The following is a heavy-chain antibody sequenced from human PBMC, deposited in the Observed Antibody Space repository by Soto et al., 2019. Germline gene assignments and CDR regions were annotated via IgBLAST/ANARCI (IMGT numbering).Heavy chain of an antibody. CDR1: GFTFSSYW. CDR3: ARDGGATVYDAFDI. CDR2: IKQDGSEK. Sequence: EVQLVESGGGLVQPGGSLRLSCAASGFTFSSYWMSWVRQAPGKGLEWVANIKQDGSEKYYVDSVKGRFTISRANAKNSLYLQMNSLRAEDTAVYYCARDGGATVYDAFDIWGQGTMVTVSS. J-gene: IGHJ3*02. V-gene: IGHV3-7*01. D-gene: IGHD4-17*01.